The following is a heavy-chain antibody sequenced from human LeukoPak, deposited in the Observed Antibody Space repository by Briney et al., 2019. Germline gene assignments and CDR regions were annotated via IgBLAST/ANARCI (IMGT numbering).Heavy chain of an antibody. CDR3: AGAPNGAGIRFDY. CDR2: ISSSSTNI. CDR1: GFTFGSYD. J-gene: IGHJ4*02. D-gene: IGHD3-10*01. V-gene: IGHV3-48*01. Sequence: PGGSLRLSCAASGFTFGSYDMKWVRQAPGKGLEWVSHISSSSTNIHYADSVKGRFTISRDNAKNSLYLQMNGLRGEDTAVYYCAGAPNGAGIRFDYWGQGTLVTISS.